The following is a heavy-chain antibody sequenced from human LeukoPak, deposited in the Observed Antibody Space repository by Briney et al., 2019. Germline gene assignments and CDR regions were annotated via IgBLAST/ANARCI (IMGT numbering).Heavy chain of an antibody. CDR3: ARDSGAAMTYFDH. Sequence: GRSLRLSCAASGFSFSSYGMHWVRQAPGKGLEWVAVLWYDGSNKYYADSVKGRFTISRDNSKNRLYLQMNSLRAEDTAVYYCARDSGAAMTYFDHGGQGTLVTVSS. D-gene: IGHD5-18*01. CDR1: GFSFSSYG. CDR2: LWYDGSNK. J-gene: IGHJ4*02. V-gene: IGHV3-33*01.